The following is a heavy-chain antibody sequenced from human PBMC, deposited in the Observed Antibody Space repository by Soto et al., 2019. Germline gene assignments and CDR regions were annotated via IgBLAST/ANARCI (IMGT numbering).Heavy chain of an antibody. V-gene: IGHV3-23*01. CDR1: GITFTAYA. CDR3: ATIIIPAATNFY. D-gene: IGHD2-2*01. Sequence: EVQLLESGGGLVQPGGSLRLSCAASGITFTAYAMRWVSQAPGKGLEWVSSISGSGGSTYYADSVKGRLTISRDNSKNTLYLQMNSLRAEDTAVYYCATIIIPAATNFYWGQGTLVTVSS. J-gene: IGHJ4*02. CDR2: ISGSGGST.